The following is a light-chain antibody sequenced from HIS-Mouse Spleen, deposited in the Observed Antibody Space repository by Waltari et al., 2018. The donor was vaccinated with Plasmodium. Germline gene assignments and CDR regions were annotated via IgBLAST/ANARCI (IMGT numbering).Light chain of an antibody. Sequence: SYELTQPPPVSVSPGQTARITCPGDALPKKYAYLYKQKSGQAPVLVIYEDSKRPSGIPERFSGSSSGTMATLTISGAQVEDEADYYCYSTDSSGNHRVFGGGTKLTVL. V-gene: IGLV3-10*01. CDR2: EDS. CDR1: ALPKKY. J-gene: IGLJ3*02. CDR3: YSTDSSGNHRV.